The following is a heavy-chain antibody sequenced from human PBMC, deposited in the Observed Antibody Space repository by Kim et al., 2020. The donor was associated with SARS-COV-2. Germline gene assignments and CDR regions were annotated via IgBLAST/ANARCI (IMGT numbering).Heavy chain of an antibody. CDR2: IYHSGST. Sequence: SETLSLTCTVSGYSISSGYYWGWIRQPPGKGLEWIGSIYHSGSTYYNPSLKSRVTISVDTSKNQFSLKLSSVTAADTAVYYCARDRYSSSWYPWYFDLWG. J-gene: IGHJ2*01. V-gene: IGHV4-38-2*02. D-gene: IGHD6-13*01. CDR3: ARDRYSSSWYPWYFDL. CDR1: GYSISSGYY.